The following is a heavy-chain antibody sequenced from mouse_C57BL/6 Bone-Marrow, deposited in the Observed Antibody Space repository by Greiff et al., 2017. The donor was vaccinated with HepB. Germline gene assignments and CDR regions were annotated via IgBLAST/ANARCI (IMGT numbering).Heavy chain of an antibody. Sequence: VQLQQSVAELVRPGASVKLSCTASGFNIKNTYMPWVKQRPEQGLEWIGRIDPANGNTKYAPKFQGKATITADTSSNTAYLQLSSLTSEDTAIYYCAKGYDYDWAMDYWGQGTSVTVSS. V-gene: IGHV14-3*01. CDR2: IDPANGNT. CDR1: GFNIKNTY. J-gene: IGHJ4*01. CDR3: AKGYDYDWAMDY. D-gene: IGHD2-4*01.